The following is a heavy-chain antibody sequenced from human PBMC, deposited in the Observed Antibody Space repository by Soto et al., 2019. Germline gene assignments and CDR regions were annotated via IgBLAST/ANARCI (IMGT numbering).Heavy chain of an antibody. CDR1: GFTFNTYS. V-gene: IGHV3-33*01. J-gene: IGHJ4*02. CDR2: IWYDGTQK. D-gene: IGHD4-17*01. CDR3: ARAGGTTVTGLWHFDS. Sequence: QVQLEESGGGVVQPGRSLRLSCEASGFTFNTYSMHWVRQPPGKGLEWLAAIWYDGTQKYYAESVKGRFINSRDNSTKTLYLEMNSLRAEDTAVYYCARAGGTTVTGLWHFDSWGQGTLVTVSS.